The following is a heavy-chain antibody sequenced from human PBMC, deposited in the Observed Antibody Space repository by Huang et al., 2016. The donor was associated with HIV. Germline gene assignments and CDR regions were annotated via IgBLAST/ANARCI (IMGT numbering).Heavy chain of an antibody. CDR2: IRAYNGNT. Sequence: QVQLVQSGAEVKKPGASVKVSCKASGYTFTSYGISWVRQAPGQGLEWMGWIRAYNGNTNNAQKLQGRVTMTTDTSTSTAYMELRSLRSDDTAVYYCARDPGSDRYWDDAFDIWGQGTMVTVSS. D-gene: IGHD2-8*02. CDR3: ARDPGSDRYWDDAFDI. V-gene: IGHV1-18*04. CDR1: GYTFTSYG. J-gene: IGHJ3*02.